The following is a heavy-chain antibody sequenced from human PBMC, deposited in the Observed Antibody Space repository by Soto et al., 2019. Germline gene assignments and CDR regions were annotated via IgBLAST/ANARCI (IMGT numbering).Heavy chain of an antibody. J-gene: IGHJ6*02. CDR2: ISSSSGYI. V-gene: IGHV3-21*01. Sequence: VGSLRLSCAASGFTFSTYSMNWVRQAPGKGLEWVSSISSSSGYIYYADSVKGRFTISRDDAKNSLSLQMNSLRAEDTAVYYCARVRSYSYGQGYGMDVWGQGTRVTVS. CDR3: ARVRSYSYGQGYGMDV. CDR1: GFTFSTYS. D-gene: IGHD5-18*01.